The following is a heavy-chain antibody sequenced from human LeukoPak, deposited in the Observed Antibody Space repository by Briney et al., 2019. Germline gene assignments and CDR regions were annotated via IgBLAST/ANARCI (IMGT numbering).Heavy chain of an antibody. CDR3: ARGRVVKARYFDY. J-gene: IGHJ4*02. Sequence: PSETLSLTCAVYGGSFSGYYWSWIRQPPGKGLEWIGEINHSGSTNYNPSLKSRVTISVDTSKNQFSLKLSSVTAADTAVYYCARGRVVKARYFDYWGQGTLVTVSS. CDR1: GGSFSGYY. CDR2: INHSGST. D-gene: IGHD3-10*01. V-gene: IGHV4-34*01.